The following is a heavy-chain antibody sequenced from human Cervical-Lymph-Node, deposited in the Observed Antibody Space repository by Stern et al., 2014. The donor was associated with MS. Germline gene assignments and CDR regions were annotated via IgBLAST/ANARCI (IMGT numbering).Heavy chain of an antibody. CDR2: LYPRGRP. D-gene: IGHD3-10*01. V-gene: IGHV4-61*02. CDR3: ARSSSGSYWFDP. J-gene: IGHJ5*02. CDR1: GGSISNGSYY. Sequence: QLQLQESGPGLVKPSQTLSLTCTVSGGSISNGSYYWSWIRQPAGKGLEWIGRLYPRGRPNYSPSLKSRVIITIAMSRYPISLKLISVTAADTAVYFCARSSSGSYWFDPWGQGTLVTVSS.